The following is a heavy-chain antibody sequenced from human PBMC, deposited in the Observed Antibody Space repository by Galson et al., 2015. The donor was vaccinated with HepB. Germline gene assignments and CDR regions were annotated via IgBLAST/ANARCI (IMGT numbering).Heavy chain of an antibody. V-gene: IGHV1-18*01. CDR2: ISPYNRDT. CDR1: GYTFSSYS. J-gene: IGHJ4*02. CDR3: VFLRGNDLKPLDY. Sequence: SVKVSCKASGYTFSSYSITWVRQAPGQGLEWVGWISPYNRDTNYARKLQGRVTMTADTSTNTAYMELRSLRSDDTAVYYCVFLRGNDLKPLDYWGQGTLVTVSS. D-gene: IGHD4-23*01.